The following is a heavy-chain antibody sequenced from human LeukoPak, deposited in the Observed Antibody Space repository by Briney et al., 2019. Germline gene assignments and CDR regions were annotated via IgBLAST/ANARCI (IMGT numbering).Heavy chain of an antibody. CDR3: VSGNDPDSTWENYRLDAFDI. V-gene: IGHV3-21*01. Sequence: GGSLRLSWAASGYTFSHYSVNWVRQAPGKGLEWVSSISSTSDYIYYADSVKGRFTISRDNTKGSLYLQMNSLRAEDRAVYYCVSGNDPDSTWENYRLDAFDIWGQGTTVIVSS. D-gene: IGHD3-16*02. CDR1: GYTFSHYS. CDR2: ISSTSDYI. J-gene: IGHJ3*02.